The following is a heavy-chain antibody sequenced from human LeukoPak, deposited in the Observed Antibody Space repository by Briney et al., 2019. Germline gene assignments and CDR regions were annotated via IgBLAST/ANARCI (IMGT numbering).Heavy chain of an antibody. CDR2: IYHSGST. Sequence: SETLSLTCTVSGYSISSGYYWGWIRQPPGKGLEWIGSIYHSGSTYYNPSLKSRVTISVDTSKNQFSLKLSSVTAADTAVYYCARQRFKNDNGSLYWGQGTLVTVSS. CDR1: GYSISSGYY. V-gene: IGHV4-38-2*02. J-gene: IGHJ4*02. D-gene: IGHD4-17*01. CDR3: ARQRFKNDNGSLY.